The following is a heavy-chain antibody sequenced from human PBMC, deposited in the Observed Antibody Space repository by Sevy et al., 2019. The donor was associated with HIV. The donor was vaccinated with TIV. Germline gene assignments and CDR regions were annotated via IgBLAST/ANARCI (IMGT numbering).Heavy chain of an antibody. D-gene: IGHD1-26*01. CDR1: GCSITSLY. J-gene: IGHJ4*02. CDR2: IYYNGNT. Sequence: SETLSLTCTVSGCSITSLYWGWIRQPPGKGLEWIANIYYNGNTNYNPSLKSRVTISLDTSKNQFSLRLSSVTAADTAIYYGAGENAWGRGYSWGQGTLVTVSS. CDR3: AGENAWGRGYS. V-gene: IGHV4-59*08.